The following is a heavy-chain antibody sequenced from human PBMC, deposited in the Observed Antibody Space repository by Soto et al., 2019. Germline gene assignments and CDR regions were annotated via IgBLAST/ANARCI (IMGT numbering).Heavy chain of an antibody. Sequence: SDTLSLTCSVSGAALNSGNYYWSWIRQVPGKGLEWIGHIYVTGAVDYNPSLRDRITISQDTSERQFSLNLRLVTAADTAVYYCARLRIATNNYKWFDPWGQGXLVTVYS. CDR3: ARLRIATNNYKWFDP. V-gene: IGHV4-31*03. D-gene: IGHD2-21*01. J-gene: IGHJ5*02. CDR2: IYVTGAV. CDR1: GAALNSGNYY.